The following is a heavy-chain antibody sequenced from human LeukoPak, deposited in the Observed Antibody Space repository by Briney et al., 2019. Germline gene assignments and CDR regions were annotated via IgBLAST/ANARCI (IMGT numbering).Heavy chain of an antibody. CDR3: ARVSGSWYKHFDY. D-gene: IGHD6-13*01. CDR1: GFTVSSNY. Sequence: GGSLRLSCAASGFTVSSNYMSWVRQAPGKGLEWVSVIYSGGSTYYADSVKGRFTISRDNSKNTLYLQMNSLRAEDTAVYYCARVSGSWYKHFDYWGQGTLVTVSS. CDR2: IYSGGST. V-gene: IGHV3-53*01. J-gene: IGHJ4*02.